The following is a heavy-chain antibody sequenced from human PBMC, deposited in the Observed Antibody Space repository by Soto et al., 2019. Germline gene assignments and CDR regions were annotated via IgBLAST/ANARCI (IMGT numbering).Heavy chain of an antibody. V-gene: IGHV3-23*01. CDR3: AKYQIVATIGGALDC. Sequence: EVPLLESGGGLVQPGGSLRLSCAASGFSFSSYAMNWVRQAPGKGLEWVSSVTNRGDTTYYADSVKGRFTISRDNSQNTRYLQRSSLRAEATAMYYFAKYQIVATIGGALDCWGQGTLLTVSS. J-gene: IGHJ4*02. CDR1: GFSFSSYA. CDR2: VTNRGDTT. D-gene: IGHD5-12*01.